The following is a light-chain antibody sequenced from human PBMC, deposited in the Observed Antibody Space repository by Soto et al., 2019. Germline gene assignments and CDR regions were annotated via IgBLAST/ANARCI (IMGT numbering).Light chain of an antibody. V-gene: IGLV2-14*01. Sequence: QSALTQPASVSGSPGQSITISCTGTSSDVGGYNHVSWYQQHPGKAPKLIIYEVTNRPSGVSSRFSGSKSGNTASLTISGLQAEDAADYFCNSYTAQNTRVFGGGTKLTVL. CDR2: EVT. CDR1: SSDVGGYNH. J-gene: IGLJ3*02. CDR3: NSYTAQNTRV.